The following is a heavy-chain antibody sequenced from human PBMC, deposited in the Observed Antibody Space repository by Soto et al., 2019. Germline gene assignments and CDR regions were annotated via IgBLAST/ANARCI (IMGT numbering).Heavy chain of an antibody. D-gene: IGHD3-3*01. J-gene: IGHJ6*02. CDR3: ARDQGYDFWSGYSPSYGMDV. Sequence: ASVKVSCKASGGTFSSYAISWVRQAPGQGLEWMGGIIPIFGTANYAQKFQGRVTITADESTSTAYMELSSLRSEDTAVYYCARDQGYDFWSGYSPSYGMDVWGQGTTVTVS. V-gene: IGHV1-69*13. CDR1: GGTFSSYA. CDR2: IIPIFGTA.